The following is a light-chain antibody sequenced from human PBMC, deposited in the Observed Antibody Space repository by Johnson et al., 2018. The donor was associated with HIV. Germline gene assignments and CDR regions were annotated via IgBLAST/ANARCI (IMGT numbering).Light chain of an antibody. V-gene: IGLV1-51*02. CDR1: SSNIGNNY. Sequence: QSVLTQSPSVSAAPGQKVTISCSGSSSNIGNNYVSWYQQLPGTAPKLLIYENTKRPSGIPDRFSGSKSGTSATLDITGLQTGDEADYYCGTWDTSLSAGGVFGTGTKVTVL. J-gene: IGLJ1*01. CDR3: GTWDTSLSAGGV. CDR2: ENT.